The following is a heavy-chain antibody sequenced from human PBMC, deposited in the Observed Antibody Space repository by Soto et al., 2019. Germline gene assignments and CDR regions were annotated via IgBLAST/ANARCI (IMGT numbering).Heavy chain of an antibody. CDR3: ARVSAAAGVFDY. CDR2: IYYSGST. CDR1: GGSISSYY. J-gene: IGHJ4*02. D-gene: IGHD6-13*01. Sequence: PSETLSLTCTVSGGSISSYYWSWIRQPPGKGLEWIGYIYYSGSTNYNPSLKSRVTISVDTSKNQFSLKLSSVTAADTAVYHCARVSAAAGVFDYWGQGTLVTVSS. V-gene: IGHV4-59*01.